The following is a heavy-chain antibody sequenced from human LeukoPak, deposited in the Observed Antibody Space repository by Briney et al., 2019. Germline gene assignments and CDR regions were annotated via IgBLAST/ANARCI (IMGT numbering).Heavy chain of an antibody. CDR3: ASWRWGAAGFDP. Sequence: GASVKVSCKASGGTFSSYAISWVRQAPGQGLEWMGGIIPIFGTANYAQKFQGRVTITADESPSTAYMELSSLRSEDTAVYYCASWRWGAAGFDPWGQGTLVTVSS. J-gene: IGHJ5*02. CDR2: IIPIFGTA. CDR1: GGTFSSYA. V-gene: IGHV1-69*01. D-gene: IGHD6-13*01.